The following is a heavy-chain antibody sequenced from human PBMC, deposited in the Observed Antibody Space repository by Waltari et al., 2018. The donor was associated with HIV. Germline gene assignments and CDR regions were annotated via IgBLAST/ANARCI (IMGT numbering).Heavy chain of an antibody. Sequence: EVLLVESGGGLGKPGGSLRLSCAASGLTFSDAWMSWVRQAPGKGLEWVGRIKSNTDGGTTDYAAPVKGRFTISRDDSKTTLYLEMNSLKTEDTAVYYCTTVGGGTRDYWGQGTLITVSS. J-gene: IGHJ4*02. CDR3: TTVGGGTRDY. CDR2: IKSNTDGGTT. CDR1: GLTFSDAW. D-gene: IGHD3-16*01. V-gene: IGHV3-15*01.